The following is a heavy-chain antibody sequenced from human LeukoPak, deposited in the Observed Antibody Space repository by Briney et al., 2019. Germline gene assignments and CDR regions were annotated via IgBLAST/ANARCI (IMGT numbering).Heavy chain of an antibody. V-gene: IGHV3-72*01. Sequence: GGFLRLSCAASGFTFSDHFLDWVRQPPGKGLEWVVRTRNKANSYITEYAASVKGRFTISRDDSRSSLYRQMRSLKTDDTPMYYCASIRGTFGYWGKGTRVTVSS. J-gene: IGHJ4*02. D-gene: IGHD1-26*01. CDR3: ASIRGTFGY. CDR2: TRNKANSYIT. CDR1: GFTFSDHF.